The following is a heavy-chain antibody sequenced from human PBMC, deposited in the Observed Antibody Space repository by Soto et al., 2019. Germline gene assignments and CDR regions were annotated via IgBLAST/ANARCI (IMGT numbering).Heavy chain of an antibody. D-gene: IGHD6-13*01. V-gene: IGHV5-51*01. J-gene: IGHJ4*02. CDR2: IYPGDSDT. CDR1: GYTFTSYW. CDR3: ASRVEAAGDC. Sequence: GESLKISCKASGYTFTSYWIGWVRQMPGKGLEWMGIIYPGDSDTRYSPSFQGQVTISADKSISTAYLQWRSLKASDTAMYYCASRVEAAGDCWGQGTLVTVSS.